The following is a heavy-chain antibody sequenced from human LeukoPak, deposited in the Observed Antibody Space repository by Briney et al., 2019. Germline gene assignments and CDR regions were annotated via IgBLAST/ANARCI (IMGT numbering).Heavy chain of an antibody. J-gene: IGHJ4*02. D-gene: IGHD5-12*01. CDR2: IDPNTGST. CDR3: APATMTFDH. CDR1: GYTFTDYS. Sequence: RASVKVSRKASGYTFTDYSMHWVRQAPGQGLEWMGRIDPNTGSTNFAQKFQGRVTMTTDTSMSTAYMELSRLRADDTAVCYCAPATMTFDHWGQGTLVTVSS. V-gene: IGHV1-2*02.